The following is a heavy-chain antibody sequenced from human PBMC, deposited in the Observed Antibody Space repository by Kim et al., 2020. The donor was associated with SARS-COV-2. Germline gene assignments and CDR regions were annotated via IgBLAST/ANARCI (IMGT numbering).Heavy chain of an antibody. D-gene: IGHD2-2*01. V-gene: IGHV5-10-1*01. Sequence: GESLKISCKGSGYSFTSYWISWVRQMPGKGLEWMGRIDPSDSYTNYSPSFQGHVTISADKSISTAYLQWSSLKASDTAMYYCARLFPRRCSSTSCYYDYWGQGTLVTVSS. CDR3: ARLFPRRCSSTSCYYDY. CDR2: IDPSDSYT. J-gene: IGHJ4*02. CDR1: GYSFTSYW.